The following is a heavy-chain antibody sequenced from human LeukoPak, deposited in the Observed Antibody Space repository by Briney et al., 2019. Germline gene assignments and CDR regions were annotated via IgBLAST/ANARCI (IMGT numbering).Heavy chain of an antibody. CDR3: ARIGQYYAAGNSYSSFDF. D-gene: IGHD3-10*01. CDR2: IYYSGST. V-gene: IGHV4-59*12. CDR1: CGPISSYY. Sequence: PSETLSLTRTVSCGPISSYYWSWIRPPPGKGLEWIGYIYYSGSTNYNPSLKSRVTIAVDTSKNQFSLKLSSVTAADTAVYFCARIGQYYAAGNSYSSFDFWGQGTLVTVSS. J-gene: IGHJ4*02.